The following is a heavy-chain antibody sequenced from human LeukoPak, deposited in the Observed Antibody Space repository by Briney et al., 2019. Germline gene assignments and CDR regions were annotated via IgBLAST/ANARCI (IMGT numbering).Heavy chain of an antibody. J-gene: IGHJ4*02. CDR2: INPSGGST. V-gene: IGHV1-46*01. CDR1: GYILTNYG. D-gene: IGHD3-22*01. Sequence: GASVKVSCKASGYILTNYGITWVRQAPGQGLEWMGIINPSGGSTSYAQKFQGRVTMTRDTSTSTVYMELSSLRSEDTAVYYCARVMQSSGYLYYFDYWGQGTLVTVSS. CDR3: ARVMQSSGYLYYFDY.